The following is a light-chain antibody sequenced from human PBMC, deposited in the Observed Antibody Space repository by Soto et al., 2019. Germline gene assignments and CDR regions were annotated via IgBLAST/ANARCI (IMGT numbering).Light chain of an antibody. V-gene: IGKV4-1*01. CDR3: QQNHNWPEA. CDR2: WAS. J-gene: IGKJ1*01. Sequence: DMVMTQSPHSPALSRGERTNINXKSSQSVLYSPNYKNYFGWYQQKPAQPPKLLSYWASTRESGGPHRFSGSGSATDFTPTISSRQAEDVAVYYGQQNHNWPEAFGQGTKVDIK. CDR1: QSVLYSPNYKNY.